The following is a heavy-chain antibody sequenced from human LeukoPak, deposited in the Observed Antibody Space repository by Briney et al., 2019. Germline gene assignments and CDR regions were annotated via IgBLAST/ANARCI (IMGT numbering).Heavy chain of an antibody. V-gene: IGHV3-21*01. CDR3: ARGGSGWPLDV. CDR1: GFTFSGYS. J-gene: IGHJ6*04. CDR2: ISSSGDYM. Sequence: GGSLRLSCAASGFTFSGYSVNWVRQPPRMGLEWVSSISSSGDYMYYADSVKGRFIISRDNAKNSLYLQMNSLRAEDTAVYYCARGGSGWPLDVWGKGTTVTVSS. D-gene: IGHD6-19*01.